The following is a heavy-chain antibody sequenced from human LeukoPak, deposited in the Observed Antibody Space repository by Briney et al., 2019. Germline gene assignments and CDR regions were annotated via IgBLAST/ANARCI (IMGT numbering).Heavy chain of an antibody. CDR2: ISDSGGST. V-gene: IGHV3-23*01. CDR1: GFTFTSYG. D-gene: IGHD1-26*01. CDR3: AKVEYSGSWSLGWFDP. J-gene: IGHJ5*02. Sequence: TGGSLRLSCAASGFTFTSYGMSWVRQAPGKGLEWVSSISDSGGSTYYADSVKGRFIISRDNSKNTLYLQMNSLRAEDTAVYFCAKVEYSGSWSLGWFDPWGQGTLVTVSS.